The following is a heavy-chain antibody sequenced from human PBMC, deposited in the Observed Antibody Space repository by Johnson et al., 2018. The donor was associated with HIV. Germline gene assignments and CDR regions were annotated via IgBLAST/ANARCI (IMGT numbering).Heavy chain of an antibody. V-gene: IGHV3-30*04. J-gene: IGHJ3*02. CDR1: GFTFSSYA. D-gene: IGHD3-3*01. Sequence: QVQLVESGGGVVQPGRSLRLSCAASGFTFSSYAMHWVRQAPGKGLEWVAVISYDGSNKYYADSVKSRFTISRDNSKNTLYLQMNSLRAEDTAVYYCARGDFWSGYPDAFDIWGQGTMVTVSS. CDR3: ARGDFWSGYPDAFDI. CDR2: ISYDGSNK.